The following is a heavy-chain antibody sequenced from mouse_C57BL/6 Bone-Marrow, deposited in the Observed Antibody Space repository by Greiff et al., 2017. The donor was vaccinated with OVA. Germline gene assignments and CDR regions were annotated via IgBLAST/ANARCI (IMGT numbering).Heavy chain of an antibody. CDR2: ISSGGSYT. J-gene: IGHJ2*01. D-gene: IGHD1-1*01. CDR1: GFTFSSYG. CDR3: ARSYYGSSLDY. Sequence: DVQLVESGGDLVKPGGSLKLSCAASGFTFSSYGMSWVRQTPDKRLEWVATISSGGSYTYYPDSVKGRFTISRDNAKNTLYLQMSSLKSEDTAMYYCARSYYGSSLDYWGQGTTLTVSS. V-gene: IGHV5-6*01.